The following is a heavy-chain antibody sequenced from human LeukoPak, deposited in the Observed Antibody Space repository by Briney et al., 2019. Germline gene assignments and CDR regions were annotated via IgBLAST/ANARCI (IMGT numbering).Heavy chain of an antibody. CDR2: IYYSGST. V-gene: IGHV4-30-4*01. D-gene: IGHD3-10*01. CDR3: ARGLRGSGSYYMYNWFDP. CDR1: GGSISSGDYY. J-gene: IGHJ5*02. Sequence: PSQTLSLTCTVSGGSISSGDYYWSWIRQPPGKGLEWIGYIYYSGSTYYNPSLKSRVTISVDTSKNQFSLKLSSVTAADTAVYYCARGLRGSGSYYMYNWFDPWGQGTLVTVSS.